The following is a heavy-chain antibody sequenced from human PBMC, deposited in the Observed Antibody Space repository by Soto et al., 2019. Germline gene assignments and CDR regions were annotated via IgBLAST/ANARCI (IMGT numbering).Heavy chain of an antibody. CDR3: ARGLMVFGIPNYYYYMDV. Sequence: ASVKVDCKAAGYTNTNDDINRVRQATGQGLEWMGWMKPNSGNTAYAQKFQGRVTMTRNTSISTAYMELSSLRSEDTAVYYCARGLMVFGIPNYYYYMDVWGKGTTVTVSS. V-gene: IGHV1-8*01. CDR1: GYTNTNDD. CDR2: MKPNSGNT. D-gene: IGHD2-8*01. J-gene: IGHJ6*03.